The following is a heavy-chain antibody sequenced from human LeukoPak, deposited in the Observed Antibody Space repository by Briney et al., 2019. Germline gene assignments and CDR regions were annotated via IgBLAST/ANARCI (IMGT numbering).Heavy chain of an antibody. CDR1: GFTFTSSA. CDR3: AAELAVAEDYYYGMDV. Sequence: GTSVKVSCKASGFTFTSSAMQWVRQARGQRLEWIGWIVVGSGNTNYAQKFQEGVTITRDMSTSTAYMELSSLRSEDTAVYYCAAELAVAEDYYYGMDVWGQGTTVTVSS. J-gene: IGHJ6*02. V-gene: IGHV1-58*02. D-gene: IGHD6-19*01. CDR2: IVVGSGNT.